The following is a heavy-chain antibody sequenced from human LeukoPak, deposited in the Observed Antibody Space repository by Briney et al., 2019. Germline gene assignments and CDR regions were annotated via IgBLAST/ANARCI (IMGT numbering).Heavy chain of an antibody. CDR3: AKDMGPDYGDSCFDY. J-gene: IGHJ4*02. V-gene: IGHV3-9*03. D-gene: IGHD4-17*01. Sequence: GGSLRLSCAASGFTFDDYAMHWVRQAPGKGLEWVSGISWNSGSIGYADSVKGRFTISRDNAKNSLYLQMNSLRAEDMALYYCAKDMGPDYGDSCFDYWGQGTLVTVSS. CDR2: ISWNSGSI. CDR1: GFTFDDYA.